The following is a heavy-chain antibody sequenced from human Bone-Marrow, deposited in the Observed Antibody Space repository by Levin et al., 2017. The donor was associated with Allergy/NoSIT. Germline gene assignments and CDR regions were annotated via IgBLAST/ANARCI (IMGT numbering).Heavy chain of an antibody. D-gene: IGHD1-14*01. CDR2: IIPIFGTA. CDR1: GGTFSSYA. J-gene: IGHJ6*02. V-gene: IGHV1-69*13. CDR3: ARGTETGLSYYYGMDV. Sequence: SVKVSCKASGGTFSSYAISWVRQAPGQGLEWMGGIIPIFGTANYAQKFQGRVTITADESTSTAYMELSSLRSEDTAVYYCARGTETGLSYYYGMDVWGQGTTVTVSS.